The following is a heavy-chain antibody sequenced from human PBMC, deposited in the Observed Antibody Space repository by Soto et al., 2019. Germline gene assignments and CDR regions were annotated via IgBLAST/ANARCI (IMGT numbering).Heavy chain of an antibody. D-gene: IGHD1-26*01. Sequence: QVQLVESGGGVVQPGRSLRLSCAASGFTFNSYGMHWVRQAPGKGLEWVASISHDGTNKYYVDSVKGRFTISRDNSKSTPYLQRNSLTAEDTAVYYCAKTPWEKYYSSWFDCWGQGTLVTVSS. V-gene: IGHV3-30*18. CDR1: GFTFNSYG. CDR3: AKTPWEKYYSSWFDC. J-gene: IGHJ4*02. CDR2: ISHDGTNK.